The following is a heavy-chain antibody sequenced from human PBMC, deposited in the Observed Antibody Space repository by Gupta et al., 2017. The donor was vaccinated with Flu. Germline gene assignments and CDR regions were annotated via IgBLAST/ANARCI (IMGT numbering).Heavy chain of an antibody. CDR3: AGSSWSLDFHAMDV. V-gene: IGHV3-48*03. CDR1: GLALRNCG. D-gene: IGHD6-13*01. J-gene: IGHJ6*02. CDR2: ISSSGSTI. Sequence: EGQLVESGGGLVEGGGSLRLSCAASGLALRNCGLNWVRQAPGKGLEWVSYISSSGSTINYAESVKGRVTISRDNAKNTLFLQLNNLRGEDTAVYYCAGSSWSLDFHAMDVWGQGTTVTVSS.